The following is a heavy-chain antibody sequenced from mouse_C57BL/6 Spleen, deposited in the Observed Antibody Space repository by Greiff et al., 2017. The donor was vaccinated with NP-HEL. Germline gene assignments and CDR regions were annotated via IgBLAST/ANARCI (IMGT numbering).Heavy chain of an antibody. CDR2: INPNNGGT. CDR1: GYTFTDYY. D-gene: IGHD4-1*01. Sequence: VQLQQSGPELVKPGASVKISCKASGYTFTDYYMNWVKQSPGKSLEWIGDINPNNGGTSYNQKFKGKATLTVDKSSSTAYMELRSLTSEDSAVYYCAREGNWAIYWYFDVWGTGTTVTVSS. CDR3: AREGNWAIYWYFDV. V-gene: IGHV1-26*01. J-gene: IGHJ1*03.